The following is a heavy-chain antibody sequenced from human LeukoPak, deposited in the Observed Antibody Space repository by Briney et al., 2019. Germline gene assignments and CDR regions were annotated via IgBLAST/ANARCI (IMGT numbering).Heavy chain of an antibody. D-gene: IGHD3-22*01. J-gene: IGHJ4*02. CDR3: TTSRYYDSSGYYYYYFDY. CDR1: GFTSSGSA. Sequence: GGSLRLSCAASGFTSSGSAMHWVRQASGKGLEWVGRIRSKANSYATAYAASVKGRFTISRDDSKNTAYLQMNSLKTEDTAVYYCTTSRYYDSSGYYYYYFDYWGQGTLVTVSS. CDR2: IRSKANSYAT. V-gene: IGHV3-73*01.